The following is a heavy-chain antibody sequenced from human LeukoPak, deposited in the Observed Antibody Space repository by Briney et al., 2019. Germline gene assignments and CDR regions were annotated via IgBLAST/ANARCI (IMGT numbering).Heavy chain of an antibody. Sequence: PSETLSLTCTVSGGSISSGDYYWSWIRQPPGKGLEWIGYIYYSGSTYYYPSLKSRVTISVDTSKNQFSLKLSSVTAADTAVYYCARYCGGDCPDYYYYGMDVWGQGTTVTVSS. CDR1: GGSISSGDYY. J-gene: IGHJ6*02. D-gene: IGHD2-21*02. CDR2: IYYSGST. V-gene: IGHV4-30-4*01. CDR3: ARYCGGDCPDYYYYGMDV.